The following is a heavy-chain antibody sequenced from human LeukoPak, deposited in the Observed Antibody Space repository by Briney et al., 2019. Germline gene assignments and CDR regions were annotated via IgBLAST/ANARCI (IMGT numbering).Heavy chain of an antibody. J-gene: IGHJ3*02. V-gene: IGHV4-59*01. D-gene: IGHD6-19*01. CDR1: GGSISSYY. CDR3: ARVQYSSGWFAFDI. CDR2: IYYSGST. Sequence: SETLSLTCTVSGGSISSYYWSWIRQPPGKGLEWIVYIYYSGSTNYNPSLKSRVTISVDTSKNQFSLKLSSVTAADTAVYYCARVQYSSGWFAFDIWGQGTMVTVSS.